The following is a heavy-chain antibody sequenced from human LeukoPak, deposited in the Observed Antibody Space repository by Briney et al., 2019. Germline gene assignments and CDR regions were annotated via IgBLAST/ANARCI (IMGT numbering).Heavy chain of an antibody. CDR3: ARSVGATIS. Sequence: SETLSLTCTVSGGSISSGGYYWSWIRQPAGKGLEWIGRIYTSGSTNYNPSLKSRVTISVDTSKNQFSLKLSSVTAADTAVYYCARSVGATISWGQGTLVTVSS. CDR2: IYTSGST. J-gene: IGHJ4*02. D-gene: IGHD1-26*01. CDR1: GGSISSGGYY. V-gene: IGHV4-61*02.